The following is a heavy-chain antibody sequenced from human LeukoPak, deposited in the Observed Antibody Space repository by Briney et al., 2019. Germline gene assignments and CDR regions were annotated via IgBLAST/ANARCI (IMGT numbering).Heavy chain of an antibody. Sequence: AGGSLRLSCAASGFAFSSYSVNWVRQAPGKGLEWVSSISSSSSYIYYADSVKGRFTISRDNAKNSLYLQMNSLRAEDTAVYYCARDSSTSCPYDFWSGSHPCDGMDVWGQGTTVTVSS. D-gene: IGHD3-3*01. CDR2: ISSSSSYI. CDR3: ARDSSTSCPYDFWSGSHPCDGMDV. V-gene: IGHV3-21*01. J-gene: IGHJ6*02. CDR1: GFAFSSYS.